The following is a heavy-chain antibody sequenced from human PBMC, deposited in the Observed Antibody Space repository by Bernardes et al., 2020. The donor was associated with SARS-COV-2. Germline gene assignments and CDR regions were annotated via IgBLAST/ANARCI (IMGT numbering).Heavy chain of an antibody. Sequence: GGSLRLSCAASGFTVSSNYMSWVRQAPGKGLEWVSVIYSGGSTYYADSVKGRFTISRYNSKNTLYLQMNSLRAEDTAVYYCARSEGITIFGVVNYYGMDVWGQGTTVTVSS. CDR2: IYSGGST. D-gene: IGHD3-3*01. V-gene: IGHV3-53*01. CDR3: ARSEGITIFGVVNYYGMDV. CDR1: GFTVSSNY. J-gene: IGHJ6*02.